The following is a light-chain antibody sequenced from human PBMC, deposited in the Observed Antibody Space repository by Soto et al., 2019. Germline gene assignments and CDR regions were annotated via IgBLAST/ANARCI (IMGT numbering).Light chain of an antibody. CDR1: SSDVGGYDH. Sequence: QSALTQPPSASGSPGQSVTIPCTGTSSDVGGYDHVSWYQQHPGKAPKLMIYEVTKRPAGVPDRFSGSKSGNTASLNVSGLQAEDEADYYCSSDAGNYNYVFGTGTKLTVL. CDR3: SSDAGNYNYV. CDR2: EVT. J-gene: IGLJ1*01. V-gene: IGLV2-8*01.